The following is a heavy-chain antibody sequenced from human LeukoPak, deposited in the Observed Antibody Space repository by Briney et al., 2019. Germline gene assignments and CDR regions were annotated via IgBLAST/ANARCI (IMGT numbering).Heavy chain of an antibody. CDR3: ARDEYYDSSGLRDY. CDR1: GYTFTSYG. CDR2: ISAYNGNT. J-gene: IGHJ4*02. Sequence: ASVKVSCKASGYTFTSYGISWVRQAPGQGLEWMGWISAYNGNTNYAQKLQGRVTMTTDTSTSTAYMELRSLRSDDTAVYYCARDEYYDSSGLRDYWGRGTLVTVSS. D-gene: IGHD3-22*01. V-gene: IGHV1-18*01.